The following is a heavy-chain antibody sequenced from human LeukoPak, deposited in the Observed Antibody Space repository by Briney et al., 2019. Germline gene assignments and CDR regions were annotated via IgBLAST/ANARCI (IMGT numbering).Heavy chain of an antibody. CDR3: AASSLIAVAGTDY. J-gene: IGHJ4*02. CDR2: ISYDGSNK. CDR1: GFTFSSYA. V-gene: IGHV3-30-3*01. Sequence: PGGSLRLSCAASGFTFSSYAMHWVRQAPGKGLEWVAVISYDGSNKYYADSVKGRFTISRGNSKNTLYLQMNSLRAEDTAVYYCAASSLIAVAGTDYWGQGTLVTVSS. D-gene: IGHD6-19*01.